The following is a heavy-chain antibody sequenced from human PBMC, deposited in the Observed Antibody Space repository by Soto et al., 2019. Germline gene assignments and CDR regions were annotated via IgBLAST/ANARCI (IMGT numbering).Heavy chain of an antibody. CDR2: ISSNGGST. J-gene: IGHJ3*02. D-gene: IGHD4-17*01. CDR3: AREMTTNPPGAFDI. CDR1: GFTFSSYA. Sequence: GGSLRLSCAASGFTFSSYAMHWVRQAPGKGLEYVSAISSNGGSTYYANSVKGRFTISRDNSKNTLYLQMGSLRAEDMAVYYCAREMTTNPPGAFDILGQGKMVT. V-gene: IGHV3-64*01.